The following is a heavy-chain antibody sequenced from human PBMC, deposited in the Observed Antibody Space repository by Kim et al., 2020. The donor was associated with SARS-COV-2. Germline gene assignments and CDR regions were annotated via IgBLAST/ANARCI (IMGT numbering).Heavy chain of an antibody. J-gene: IGHJ4*02. Sequence: CVKGRFTISRDNAKNSLCLQMNSLRAEDTAVYYCARAREPYYDSLTGYNYWGQGTLVTVSS. V-gene: IGHV3-48*03. CDR3: ARAREPYYDSLTGYNY. D-gene: IGHD3-9*01.